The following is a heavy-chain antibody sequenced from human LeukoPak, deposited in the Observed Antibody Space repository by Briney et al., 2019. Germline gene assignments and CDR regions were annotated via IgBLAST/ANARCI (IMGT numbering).Heavy chain of an antibody. J-gene: IGHJ4*02. Sequence: GGSLRLSCEASGFTFRDYQMSWIRQAPGKGLEWISYIHSNPKTIYYADSAKGRFTISRDNAKNSLYLQMNSLRVDDTAVYYCARSGYGDYDYWGQGTRVTVSS. D-gene: IGHD4-17*01. CDR2: IHSNPKTI. CDR3: ARSGYGDYDY. CDR1: GFTFRDYQ. V-gene: IGHV3-11*01.